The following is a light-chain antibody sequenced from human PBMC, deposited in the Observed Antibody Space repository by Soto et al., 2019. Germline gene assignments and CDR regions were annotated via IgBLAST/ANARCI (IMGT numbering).Light chain of an antibody. CDR1: QSISSY. J-gene: IGKJ5*01. CDR2: AAS. Sequence: DIQITQSPPSLSASVLDIVTITCRASQSISSYLNWYQQKPGKAPKLLIYAASSLQSGVPSRFSGSGSGTDFTLTISSLQPEHFATYYCQQSYSTPAITFGQGTRLEIK. V-gene: IGKV1-39*01. CDR3: QQSYSTPAIT.